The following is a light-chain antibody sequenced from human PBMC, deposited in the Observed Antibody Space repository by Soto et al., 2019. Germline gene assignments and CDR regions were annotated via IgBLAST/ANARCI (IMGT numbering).Light chain of an antibody. V-gene: IGKV1-39*01. CDR2: AAS. Sequence: IQMTQSPSTLSASVGDRVTITCRASQTIIRYLNWYQQKPGKAPKLLIFAASSLQSGAPSRFSGSGSGTEFTLAISSLQPEDFATYYCQQSYNTLAFGPGTKVDIK. CDR1: QTIIRY. CDR3: QQSYNTLA. J-gene: IGKJ3*01.